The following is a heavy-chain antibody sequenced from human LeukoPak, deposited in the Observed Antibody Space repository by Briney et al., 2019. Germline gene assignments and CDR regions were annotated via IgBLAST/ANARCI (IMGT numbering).Heavy chain of an antibody. CDR2: IYWDDDK. D-gene: IGHD1-7*01. V-gene: IGHV2-5*02. CDR1: GFSLTTSGVG. CDR3: AHRLDQRTNWNYGNFDY. Sequence: SGPTLLKPTRTLTLTCTFSGFSLTTSGVGVGWIRQPPGKALEWLALIYWDDDKRYSPSLRNRLSITKDTSKNQVVLTMTNVDPVDTATYYCAHRLDQRTNWNYGNFDYWGQGTLVTVSS. J-gene: IGHJ4*02.